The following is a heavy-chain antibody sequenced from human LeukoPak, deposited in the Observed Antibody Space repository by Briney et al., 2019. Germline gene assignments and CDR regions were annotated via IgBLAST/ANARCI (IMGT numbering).Heavy chain of an antibody. Sequence: PSETLSLTCTVSGGSISSSSYYWGWIRQPPGKGLEWIGSIYYSGSTYYNPSLKSRVTISVDKSKNQFSLKLSSVTAADTAVYYCARVSLPNGGYDRPSLRDYWGQGTLVTVSS. V-gene: IGHV4-39*07. CDR3: ARVSLPNGGYDRPSLRDY. CDR1: GGSISSSSYY. CDR2: IYYSGST. J-gene: IGHJ4*02. D-gene: IGHD5-12*01.